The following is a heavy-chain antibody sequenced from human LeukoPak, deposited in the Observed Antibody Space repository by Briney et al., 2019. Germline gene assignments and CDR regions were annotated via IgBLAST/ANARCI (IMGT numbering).Heavy chain of an antibody. Sequence: GGFLRLSCAASGFTFDDYAMHWVRQAPGKGLEWVSGISWNSGSIGYADSVKGRFTISRDNAKNSLYLQMNSLRAEDTALYYCAKDTDYYDSSGYYDYWGQGTLVTVSS. CDR3: AKDTDYYDSSGYYDY. J-gene: IGHJ4*02. CDR1: GFTFDDYA. CDR2: ISWNSGSI. V-gene: IGHV3-9*01. D-gene: IGHD3-22*01.